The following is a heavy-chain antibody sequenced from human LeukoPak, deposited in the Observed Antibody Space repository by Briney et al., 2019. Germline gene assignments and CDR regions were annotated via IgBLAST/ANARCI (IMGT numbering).Heavy chain of an antibody. V-gene: IGHV4-59*01. D-gene: IGHD5-18*01. Sequence: SETLSLTFTVPGGSISSYYWSWIRQPPGKGLEWIGYMYFGGGSNYNPSLKSRVTISVDTSKNQLSLNLNSVTAADTAVYYCTRASRGYSYGFAEYWGQGTLVTVSS. CDR2: MYFGGGS. J-gene: IGHJ4*02. CDR3: TRASRGYSYGFAEY. CDR1: GGSISSYY.